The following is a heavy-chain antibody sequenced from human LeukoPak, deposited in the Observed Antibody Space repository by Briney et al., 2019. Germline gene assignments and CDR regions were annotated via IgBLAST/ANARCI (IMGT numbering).Heavy chain of an antibody. J-gene: IGHJ2*01. V-gene: IGHV4-39*07. CDR1: GGSISSSSYY. D-gene: IGHD3-16*01. CDR3: ARDLARGGEYWYFDL. Sequence: PSETLSLTCTVSGGSISSSSYYWGWIRQPPGKGLEWIGSIYYSGSTYYNPSLKSRVTISVDTSKNQFSLKLSSVTAADTAVYYCARDLARGGEYWYFDLWGRGTLVTVSS. CDR2: IYYSGST.